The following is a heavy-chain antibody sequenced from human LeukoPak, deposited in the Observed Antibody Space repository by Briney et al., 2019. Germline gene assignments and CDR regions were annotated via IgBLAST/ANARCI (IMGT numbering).Heavy chain of an antibody. CDR1: GGSISSYY. CDR2: IYYSGST. V-gene: IGHV4-59*12. CDR3: ARDDCSSTSCYPGGYNWFDP. J-gene: IGHJ5*02. Sequence: PSETLSLTCTVSGGSISSYYWSWIRQPPGKGLEWIGYIYYSGSTNYNPSLKSRVTISVDTSKNQFSLKLSSVTAADTAVYYCARDDCSSTSCYPGGYNWFDPWGQGTLVTVSS. D-gene: IGHD2-2*01.